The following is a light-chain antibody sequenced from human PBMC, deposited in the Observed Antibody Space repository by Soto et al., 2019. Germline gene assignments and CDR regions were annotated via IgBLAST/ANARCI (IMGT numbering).Light chain of an antibody. CDR3: QQLNSYPQT. CDR2: AAS. V-gene: IGKV1-9*01. Sequence: DIQLTQSPSFLSACVGDRVTITCRASQGISSYLAWYQQKPGKAPKLLMNAASTLQSGVPPRFSGSGSGTEFTLTISSLQPEDFATYYCQQLNSYPQTFGPGTKVDIK. CDR1: QGISSY. J-gene: IGKJ3*01.